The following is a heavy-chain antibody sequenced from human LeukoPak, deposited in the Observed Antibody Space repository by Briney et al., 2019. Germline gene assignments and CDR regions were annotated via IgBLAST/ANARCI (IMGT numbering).Heavy chain of an antibody. CDR3: ARDGGEYSYGYNWFDP. J-gene: IGHJ5*02. CDR2: IIPIFGTA. CDR1: GGTFSSYA. Sequence: ASVKVSCKASGGTFSSYAISWVRQAPGQGLEWMVGIIPIFGTANYAQKFQGRVTITADESTSTAYMELSSLRSEDTAVYYCARDGGEYSYGYNWFDPWGQGTLVTVSS. V-gene: IGHV1-69*13. D-gene: IGHD5-18*01.